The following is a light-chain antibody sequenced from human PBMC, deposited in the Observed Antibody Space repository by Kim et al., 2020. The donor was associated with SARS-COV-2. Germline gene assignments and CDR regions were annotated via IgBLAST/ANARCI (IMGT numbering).Light chain of an antibody. CDR1: RLGDKY. Sequence: VSVSPEQTASITCSGNRLGDKYACWYQQKPGQSPVLVIYQDSKRPSGIPERFSGSNSGNTATLTISGTQAMDEADYYCQAWDSSTVVGGGTQLTVL. J-gene: IGLJ2*01. V-gene: IGLV3-1*01. CDR3: QAWDSSTV. CDR2: QDS.